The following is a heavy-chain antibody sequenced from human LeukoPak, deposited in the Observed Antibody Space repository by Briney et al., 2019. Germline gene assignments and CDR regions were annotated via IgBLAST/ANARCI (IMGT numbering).Heavy chain of an antibody. J-gene: IGHJ4*02. Sequence: PGGSLRLSCAASGFTFSSFWMSWVRQAPGKGLEWVANIKQDGSEKYFVDSVKGRFTISRDNSKNTLYLQMNSLRAEDTAVYYCANRFMRDRGITMVRGVIITDYWGQGTLVTVSS. D-gene: IGHD3-10*01. CDR2: IKQDGSEK. V-gene: IGHV3-7*03. CDR1: GFTFSSFW. CDR3: ANRFMRDRGITMVRGVIITDY.